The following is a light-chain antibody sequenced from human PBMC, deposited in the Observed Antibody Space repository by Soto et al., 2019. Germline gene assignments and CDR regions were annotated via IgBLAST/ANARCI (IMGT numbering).Light chain of an antibody. CDR1: SSNIGSNT. CDR3: AAWDDSLNGVV. CDR2: SNN. J-gene: IGLJ2*01. V-gene: IGLV1-44*01. Sequence: QSVLTQPPSASGTPGQRVTISCSGRSSNIGSNTVNWYQQVPGTAPKLLIYSNNKRPSGVPDRFSVSKSGTSASLAISGLQSEDEADYYCAAWDDSLNGVVFGGGTKLTVL.